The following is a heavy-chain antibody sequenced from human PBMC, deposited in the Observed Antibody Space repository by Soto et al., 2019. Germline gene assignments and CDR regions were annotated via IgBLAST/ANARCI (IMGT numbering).Heavy chain of an antibody. CDR2: IYYSGST. Sequence: SETLSLTCTVSGGSISSSSYYWGWIRQPPGKGLEWIGSIYYSGSTYYNPSLKSRVTISVATSKNQFSLKLSSVTAADTAVYYCARSLYSSGWYPLDYWGQGTLVTVSS. CDR3: ARSLYSSGWYPLDY. D-gene: IGHD6-19*01. CDR1: GGSISSSSYY. J-gene: IGHJ4*02. V-gene: IGHV4-39*01.